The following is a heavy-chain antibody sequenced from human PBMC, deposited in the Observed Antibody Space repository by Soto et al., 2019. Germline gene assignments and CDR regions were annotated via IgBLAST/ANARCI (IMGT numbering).Heavy chain of an antibody. J-gene: IGHJ3*01. CDR2: TYYRSKWYN. V-gene: IGHV6-1*01. CDR3: ARATPGVYVWGSYRSDAFDL. CDR1: GDSVSSNSAA. Sequence: SQTLSLTCAISGDSVSSNSAAWNWIRQSPSRGLEWLGRTYYRSKWYNDYAVSVKSRITINPDTSKNQCSLQLNSVTPEDTAVYYCARATPGVYVWGSYRSDAFDLWGQGTMVTVSS. D-gene: IGHD3-16*02.